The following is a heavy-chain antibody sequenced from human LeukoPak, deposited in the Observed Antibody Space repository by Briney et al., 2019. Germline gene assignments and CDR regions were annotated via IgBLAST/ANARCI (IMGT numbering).Heavy chain of an antibody. CDR3: ARGRMIFSDY. J-gene: IGHJ4*02. V-gene: IGHV4-39*01. D-gene: IGHD3/OR15-3a*01. CDR2: IYYSGST. Sequence: SSETLSLTCTVSGGSISSGNYYWGWIRQPPGKGLEWIGSIYYSGSTYYNPSLKSRVTISVDTSKNQFSLKLSSVTAADTAVYYCARGRMIFSDYWGQGTLVTVSS. CDR1: GGSISSGNYY.